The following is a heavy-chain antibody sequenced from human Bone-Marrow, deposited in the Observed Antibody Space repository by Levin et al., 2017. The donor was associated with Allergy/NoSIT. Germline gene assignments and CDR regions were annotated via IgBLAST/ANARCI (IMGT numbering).Heavy chain of an antibody. V-gene: IGHV3-21*01. CDR2: ITSYSNYL. CDR1: GFTLHNYG. D-gene: IGHD3-22*01. CDR3: ARGNGDYSSNWFGP. J-gene: IGHJ5*02. Sequence: PSETLSLTCAASGFTLHNYGMSWVRQAPGKGLEWVASITSYSNYLEYADAVKGRFIISRDNAKSSLFLEMNRLRVEDTAVYYCARGNGDYSSNWFGPWGQGTLVTVSS.